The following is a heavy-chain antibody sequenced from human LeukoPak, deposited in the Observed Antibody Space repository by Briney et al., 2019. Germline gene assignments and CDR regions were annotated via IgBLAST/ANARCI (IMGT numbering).Heavy chain of an antibody. Sequence: PSETLSLTCTVSGGSISSYYWSWIRQPPGKGLEWIGYIYYTGSTNYNPSLKSRVTMSVDTSKNQFSLKLTSVTAADTAVYFCAREIVGAATGGYGMDVWGQGTTVTVSS. CDR1: GGSISSYY. CDR2: IYYTGST. V-gene: IGHV4-59*01. CDR3: AREIVGAATGGYGMDV. J-gene: IGHJ6*02. D-gene: IGHD1-26*01.